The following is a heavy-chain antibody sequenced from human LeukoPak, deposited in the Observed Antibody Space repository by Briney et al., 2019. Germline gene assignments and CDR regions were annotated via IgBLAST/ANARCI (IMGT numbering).Heavy chain of an antibody. D-gene: IGHD2-2*01. J-gene: IGHJ6*03. V-gene: IGHV3-30*03. CDR2: ISYDGSNK. CDR3: VRSTLDYYYYYMDV. Sequence: GGSLRLSCAASGFTFSSYGMHWVRQAPGKGLEWVAVISYDGSNKYYADSVKGRFTIPRDNSKNTLYLQMNSLRAEDTAVYYCVRSTLDYYYYYMDVWGKGTTVTVSS. CDR1: GFTFSSYG.